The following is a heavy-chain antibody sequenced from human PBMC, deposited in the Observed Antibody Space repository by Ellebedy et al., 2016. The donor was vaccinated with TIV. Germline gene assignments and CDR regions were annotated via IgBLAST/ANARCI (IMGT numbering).Heavy chain of an antibody. D-gene: IGHD7-27*01. CDR2: MNPNSGNT. J-gene: IGHJ3*02. CDR1: GYTFSSYD. Sequence: ASVKVSCKASGYTFSSYDINWVRQATGQGLEWMGWMNPNSGNTNYAQKLQGRVTMTTDTSTSTAYMEVSSLRSEDTAVYYCARAPPPRGDRSADAFDIWGQGTMVTVSS. V-gene: IGHV1-8*01. CDR3: ARAPPPRGDRSADAFDI.